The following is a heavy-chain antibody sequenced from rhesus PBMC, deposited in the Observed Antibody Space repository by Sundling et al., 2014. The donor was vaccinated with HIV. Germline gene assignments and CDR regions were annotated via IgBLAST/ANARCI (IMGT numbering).Heavy chain of an antibody. J-gene: IGHJ4*01. V-gene: IGHV4-99*02. Sequence: QVQLQESGPGLVKPSETLSLTCAVSGVSFRGYYWGWIRQSPGKGLDYIGYISGSSETTNYCPSLKSRVTISKDTSKNQFSLNLTSVTAADTAVYFCARDRWTGYFPGVWDYWGQGVLVTVSS. CDR3: ARDRWTGYFPGVWDY. CDR1: GVSFRGYY. D-gene: IGHD3-3*01. CDR2: ISGSSETT.